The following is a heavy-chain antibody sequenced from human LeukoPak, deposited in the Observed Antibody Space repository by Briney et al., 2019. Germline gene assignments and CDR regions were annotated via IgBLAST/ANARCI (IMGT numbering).Heavy chain of an antibody. Sequence: PGGSLRLSCAASGFTFSSYGMHWVRQAPGKGLEWVAVIWYDGSNKYYADSVKGRFTISRDNSKNTLYLQMNSLRAEDTAVYYCARVSADLLFDYWGQGTLVTVSS. CDR1: GFTFSSYG. V-gene: IGHV3-33*01. CDR2: IWYDGSNK. D-gene: IGHD1-26*01. J-gene: IGHJ4*02. CDR3: ARVSADLLFDY.